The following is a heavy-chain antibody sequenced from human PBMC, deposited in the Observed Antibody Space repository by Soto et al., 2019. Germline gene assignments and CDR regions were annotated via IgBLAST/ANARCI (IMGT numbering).Heavy chain of an antibody. Sequence: PSETLSLTCAVSGGSISSGGYSWSWIRQPPGKGLEWIGYIYHSGSTYYNPSLKSRVTMTAVASTTTLYLELRSLKSDDTATYYCARDRLRGYDNSGFYSWGQGTLVTVSS. CDR3: ARDRLRGYDNSGFYS. CDR1: GGSISSGGYS. V-gene: IGHV4-30-2*01. CDR2: IYHSGST. J-gene: IGHJ4*02. D-gene: IGHD3-22*01.